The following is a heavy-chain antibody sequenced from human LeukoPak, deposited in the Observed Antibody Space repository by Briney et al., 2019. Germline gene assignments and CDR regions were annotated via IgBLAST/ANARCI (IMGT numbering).Heavy chain of an antibody. J-gene: IGHJ6*03. D-gene: IGHD6-13*01. CDR2: ISGYNGNT. V-gene: IGHV1-18*01. Sequence: GASAKVSCKASGYIFTNFGISWVRQARGQGLEWMGWISGYNGNTKYVQKFQGRVTMTRNTSISTAYMELSSLRSEDTAVYYCARSPSSSWYNYYYYYYMDVWGKGTTVTISS. CDR1: GYIFTNFG. CDR3: ARSPSSSWYNYYYYYYMDV.